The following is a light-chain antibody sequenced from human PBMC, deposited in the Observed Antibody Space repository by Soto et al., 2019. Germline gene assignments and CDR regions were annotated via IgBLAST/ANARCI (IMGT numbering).Light chain of an antibody. CDR1: SSDVGAYNY. CDR3: TSYAVTSSLFYV. V-gene: IGLV2-8*01. CDR2: EVS. J-gene: IGLJ1*01. Sequence: QSVLTQPPSASGSPGQSVTISCTGTSSDVGAYNYVSWYQQLPGKAPKLIIYEVSKRPSGVPDRFSGSKSGNTASLTVSGLQAEDESDYYCTSYAVTSSLFYVFGAGTKVTVL.